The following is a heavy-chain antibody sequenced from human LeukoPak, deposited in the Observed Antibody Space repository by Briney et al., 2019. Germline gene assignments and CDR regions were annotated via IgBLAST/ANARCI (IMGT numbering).Heavy chain of an antibody. CDR3: ATGSHLDY. J-gene: IGHJ4*02. Sequence: GGSLRPSCAASGFTFSSYWMNWVRQAPGKGLEWVANIKQDGSEKYYVDSVKGRFTISRDNAMNSLYLQMNSLRTEDTAVYYCATGSHLDYWGQGTLVTVSS. CDR1: GFTFSSYW. CDR2: IKQDGSEK. D-gene: IGHD3-10*01. V-gene: IGHV3-7*05.